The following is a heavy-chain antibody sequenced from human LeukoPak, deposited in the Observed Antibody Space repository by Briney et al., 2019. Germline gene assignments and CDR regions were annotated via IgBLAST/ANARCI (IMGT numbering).Heavy chain of an antibody. CDR3: ARDVLGYYDSSGYVPRDGDY. V-gene: IGHV7-4-1*02. Sequence: ASVKVSCKASGYTFTSYAMNWVRQAPGQGLEWMGWINTNTGNPTYAQGFTGRFVFSLNTSVSTAYLQISSLKAEDTAVYYCARDVLGYYDSSGYVPRDGDYWGQGTLVTVSS. CDR2: INTNTGNP. J-gene: IGHJ4*02. D-gene: IGHD3-22*01. CDR1: GYTFTSYA.